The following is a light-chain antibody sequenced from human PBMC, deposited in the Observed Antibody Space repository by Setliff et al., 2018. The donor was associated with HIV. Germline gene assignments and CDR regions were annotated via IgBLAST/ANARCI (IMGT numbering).Light chain of an antibody. V-gene: IGLV1-44*01. CDR3: ASWDDSLNGFYV. J-gene: IGLJ1*01. Sequence: QSVLTQPPSASGTPGQRVTISCSGTSSNIGTNTVNWYQQLPGTAPKLLIYRNNQRPSGVPDRFSGSKSGTSASLAISGLQSEDEADYYCASWDDSLNGFYVFGTGTKATVL. CDR2: RNN. CDR1: SSNIGTNT.